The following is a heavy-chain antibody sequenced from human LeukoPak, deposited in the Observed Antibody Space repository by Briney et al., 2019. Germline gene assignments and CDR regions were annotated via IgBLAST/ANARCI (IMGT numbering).Heavy chain of an antibody. Sequence: SQTLSLTCAISGDSVSSNSGSWSWIRQSPSRGPEWLGRIYYRSRWHYEYAVYVQNRISISPETTKNNFSLQRNSMSPDDSAVYYCVSGGDWGFGWYFDVWGRGALVTVSS. CDR2: IYYRSRWHY. CDR3: VSGGDWGFGWYFDV. V-gene: IGHV6-1*01. J-gene: IGHJ2*01. D-gene: IGHD7-27*01. CDR1: GDSVSSNSGS.